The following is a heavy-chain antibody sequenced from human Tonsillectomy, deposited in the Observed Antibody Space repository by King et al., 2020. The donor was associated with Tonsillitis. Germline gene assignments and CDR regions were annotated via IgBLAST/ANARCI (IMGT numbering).Heavy chain of an antibody. Sequence: VQLVESGGGVVQPGRSLRLSCAASGFTFSSYGIHWVRQAPGKGLEWVAVISSDGSKKYYADSVRGRFTISRDNSKNTLYLQMNSLRADATAVYYCAKARGWLFHFDYWGQGTLVTVSS. D-gene: IGHD6-19*01. CDR2: ISSDGSKK. J-gene: IGHJ4*01. V-gene: IGHV3-30*18. CDR1: GFTFSSYG. CDR3: AKARGWLFHFDY.